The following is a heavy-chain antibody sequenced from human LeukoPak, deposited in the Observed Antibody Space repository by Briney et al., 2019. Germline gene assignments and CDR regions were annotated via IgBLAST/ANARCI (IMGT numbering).Heavy chain of an antibody. CDR3: ARDYCSGGSCYQDY. D-gene: IGHD2-15*01. V-gene: IGHV3-30-3*01. CDR2: ISYDGSNK. Sequence: GGSLRLSCAASGFTFSSYAMHWVRQAPGKGLEWVAVISYDGSNKYYADSVKGRFTISRDNSKNTLYLQMNSLRAEDTAVYYCARDYCSGGSCYQDYWGQGTLVTASS. CDR1: GFTFSSYA. J-gene: IGHJ4*02.